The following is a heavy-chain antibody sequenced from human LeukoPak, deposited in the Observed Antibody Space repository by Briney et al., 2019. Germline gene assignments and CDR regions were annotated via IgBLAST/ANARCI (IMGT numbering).Heavy chain of an antibody. CDR1: GYTFTSYG. D-gene: IGHD3-22*01. CDR3: ARGRVHRYYYDSSGYYGGAFDI. J-gene: IGHJ3*02. CDR2: ISAYNGNT. Sequence: SVKVSCKASGYTFTSYGISWVRQAPGQGLEWMGWISAYNGNTNYAQKLQGRVTMTTDTSTSTAYMELRSLRSDDTAIYYCARGRVHRYYYDSSGYYGGAFDIWGQGTMVTVSS. V-gene: IGHV1-18*01.